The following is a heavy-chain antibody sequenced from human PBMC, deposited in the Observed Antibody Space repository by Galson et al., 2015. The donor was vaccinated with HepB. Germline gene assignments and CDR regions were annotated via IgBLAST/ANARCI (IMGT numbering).Heavy chain of an antibody. V-gene: IGHV3-64D*06. J-gene: IGHJ4*02. CDR1: GFTFSSYA. D-gene: IGHD1-26*01. Sequence: SLRLSCAASGFTFSSYAMHWVRQAPGKGLEYVSAISSNGGSTYYADSVKGRFTISRDNSKNTLYLQMSSLRAEDTAVYYCVKDWWELGWYFDYWGQGTLVTVSS. CDR3: VKDWWELGWYFDY. CDR2: ISSNGGST.